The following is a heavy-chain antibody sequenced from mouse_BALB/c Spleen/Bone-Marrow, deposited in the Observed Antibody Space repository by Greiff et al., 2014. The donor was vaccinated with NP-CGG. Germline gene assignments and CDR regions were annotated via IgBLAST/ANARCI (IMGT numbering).Heavy chain of an antibody. CDR2: IDPANGNT. CDR3: ARRGDGYYAWFAY. D-gene: IGHD2-3*01. V-gene: IGHV14-3*02. CDR1: GFNIKDTY. Sequence: EVQLQQSGAELVKPGASVKLSCTASGFNIKDTYMHWVKQRPEQGLEWIGRIDPANGNTKYDPKFQGKATITADTSSNTAYLQLSGLTSEDTAVYYCARRGDGYYAWFAYWGQGTLVTVSA. J-gene: IGHJ3*01.